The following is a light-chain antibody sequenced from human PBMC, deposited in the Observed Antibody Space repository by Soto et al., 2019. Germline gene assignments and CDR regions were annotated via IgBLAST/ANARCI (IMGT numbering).Light chain of an antibody. V-gene: IGLV1-40*01. J-gene: IGLJ1*01. CDR1: SSNIGAGYD. Sequence: QSVLTQPPSMSGAPGQRVTISCTGRSSNIGAGYDVHWYQQLPGTAPKLLIYGNSNRPSGVPDRFSGSKSGTSASLAITGLQAEDEADYYCQSYDSSLSGYVFGTGTKVTVL. CDR2: GNS. CDR3: QSYDSSLSGYV.